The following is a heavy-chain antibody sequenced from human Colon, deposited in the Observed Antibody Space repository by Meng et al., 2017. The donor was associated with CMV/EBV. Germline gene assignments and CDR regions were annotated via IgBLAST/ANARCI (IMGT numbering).Heavy chain of an antibody. V-gene: IGHV4-39*07. CDR1: GGSITRDSYF. J-gene: IGHJ4*02. D-gene: IGHD5-24*01. CDR3: ASLDGYKGPSDY. Sequence: SETLSLTCTVSGGSITRDSYFWAWIRQPPGKGLEWIGSFYYGGSSYYNPSLKSRVTISADKSKNQLSLKMRSVTAADTAVYYCASLDGYKGPSDYWSQGTLVTVSS. CDR2: FYYGGSS.